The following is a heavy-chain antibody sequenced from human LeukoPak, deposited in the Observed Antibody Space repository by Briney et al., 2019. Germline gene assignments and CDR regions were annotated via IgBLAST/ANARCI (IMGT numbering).Heavy chain of an antibody. CDR3: ARDPYGVISPFDY. V-gene: IGHV3-7*03. D-gene: IGHD4-17*01. CDR2: IGQDGSEK. J-gene: IGHJ4*02. CDR1: GFAFSNYW. Sequence: PGGSLRLSCAASGFAFSNYWMSWVRQTPEKGLEWVAKIGQDGSEKYYVDSVKGRFTISRDNAKNSLYLQMNNLRAEDTAVYYCARDPYGVISPFDYWGQGTLVTVSS.